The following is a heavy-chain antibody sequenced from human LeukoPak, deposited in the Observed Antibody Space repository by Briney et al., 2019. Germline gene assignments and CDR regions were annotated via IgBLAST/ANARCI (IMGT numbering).Heavy chain of an antibody. D-gene: IGHD3-22*01. CDR2: INPNSGGT. V-gene: IGHV1-2*02. J-gene: IGHJ5*02. CDR3: ARDGRHRLSGYGGWFDP. CDR1: GYTFTGYY. Sequence: ASVKVSCKASGYTFTGYYMHWVRQAPGQGLEWMGWINPNSGGTNYAQKFQGRVTMTRDTSISTAYMELSRLRSDDTAVYYCARDGRHRLSGYGGWFDPWGQGTLVTVSS.